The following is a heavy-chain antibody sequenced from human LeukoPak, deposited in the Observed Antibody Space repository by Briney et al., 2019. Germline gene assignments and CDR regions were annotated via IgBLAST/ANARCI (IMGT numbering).Heavy chain of an antibody. V-gene: IGHV1-2*02. Sequence: ASVKVSCKASGYTFTGYYMHWVRQAPGQGLEWMGWINPNSGGTNYAQKFQGRVTMTRDTSISTAYMELSRLRSDDTAVHYCARGVFGVVPADAFDIWGQGTMVTVSS. CDR2: INPNSGGT. J-gene: IGHJ3*02. D-gene: IGHD2-2*01. CDR3: ARGVFGVVPADAFDI. CDR1: GYTFTGYY.